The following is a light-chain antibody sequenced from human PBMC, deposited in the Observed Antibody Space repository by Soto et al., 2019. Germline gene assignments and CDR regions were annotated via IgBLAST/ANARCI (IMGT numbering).Light chain of an antibody. CDR3: AAWDASLNGWV. CDR1: SSNIGSNT. Sequence: QSVLTQPPSASGTPGQRVTISCSGSSSNIGSNTVNWYQQLPGTAPKLLIYSNNQRPSGVPDRFSGSQSGTSASLAISGLQSEDEADYYCAAWDASLNGWVFGGGTKLTVL. CDR2: SNN. J-gene: IGLJ3*02. V-gene: IGLV1-44*01.